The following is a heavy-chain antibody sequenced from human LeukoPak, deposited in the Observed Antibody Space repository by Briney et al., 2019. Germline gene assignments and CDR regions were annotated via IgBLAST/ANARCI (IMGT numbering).Heavy chain of an antibody. V-gene: IGHV3-23*01. CDR2: VSPPGGGT. J-gene: IGHJ4*02. D-gene: IGHD7-27*01. CDR3: ARDLAWGAFDY. Sequence: ETLSLTCTVSGGSISSSSYYWGWIRQPPGKGLEWLSGVSPPGGGTYYADSVKGRFTISRDDSKNTLSLQMNSLRVEDTAVYYCARDLAWGAFDYWGQGTLVTVSS. CDR1: GGSISSSSYY.